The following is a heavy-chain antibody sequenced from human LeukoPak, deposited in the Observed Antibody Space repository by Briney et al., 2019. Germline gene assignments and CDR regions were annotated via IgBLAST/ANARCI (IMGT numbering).Heavy chain of an antibody. CDR2: ISGSGGST. J-gene: IGHJ4*02. Sequence: QPGGSLRLSCAASGFTFSSYAMSWARQAPGKGLEWVSAISGSGGSTYYADSVKGRFTISRDNSRDTLYLRMNSLRAEDTAVYYCAKGYYDYVWGSYYFDYWGQGTLVTVSS. V-gene: IGHV3-23*01. CDR3: AKGYYDYVWGSYYFDY. CDR1: GFTFSSYA. D-gene: IGHD3-16*01.